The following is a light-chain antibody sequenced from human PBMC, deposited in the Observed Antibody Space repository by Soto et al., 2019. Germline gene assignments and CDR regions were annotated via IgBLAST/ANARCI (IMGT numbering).Light chain of an antibody. CDR2: DSS. Sequence: DIQMTQSPSTLSASVGDRATITFGASQSVSGWLAWYQQKPGKAPKLLIYDSSTLEGGVPSRFSGSGSGTEFTLTISSLQPDDFATYYCQQYNGYFRTFGQGTKVDIK. J-gene: IGKJ1*01. V-gene: IGKV1-5*01. CDR1: QSVSGW. CDR3: QQYNGYFRT.